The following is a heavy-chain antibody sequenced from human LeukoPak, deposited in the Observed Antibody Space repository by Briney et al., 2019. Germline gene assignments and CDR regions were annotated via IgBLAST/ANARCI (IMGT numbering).Heavy chain of an antibody. Sequence: SETLSLTCTVSGGSISSYYWSWIWQPPGKGLEWIGYIYYSGSTNYNPSLKSRVTISVDTSKNQFSLKLSSVTAADTAVYYCARGRYDWYFDLWGRGTLVTVSS. D-gene: IGHD1-1*01. CDR3: ARGRYDWYFDL. J-gene: IGHJ2*01. CDR1: GGSISSYY. V-gene: IGHV4-59*01. CDR2: IYYSGST.